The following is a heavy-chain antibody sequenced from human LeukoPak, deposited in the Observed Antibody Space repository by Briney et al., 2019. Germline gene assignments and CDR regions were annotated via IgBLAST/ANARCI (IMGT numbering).Heavy chain of an antibody. D-gene: IGHD3-9*01. CDR3: ARDGLGYDILTGYYRRDAFDI. V-gene: IGHV4-59*01. CDR2: IYYSGST. J-gene: IGHJ3*02. Sequence: SETLSLTCTVSGGSISSYYWSWIRQPPGKGLEWIGYIYYSGSTNYNPSLKSRVTISVDTSKNQFSLKLSSVTAADTAVYYRARDGLGYDILTGYYRRDAFDIWGQGTMVTVSS. CDR1: GGSISSYY.